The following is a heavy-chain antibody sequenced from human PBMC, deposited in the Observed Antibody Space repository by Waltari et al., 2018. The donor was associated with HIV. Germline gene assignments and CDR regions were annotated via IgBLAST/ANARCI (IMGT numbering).Heavy chain of an antibody. D-gene: IGHD5-12*01. J-gene: IGHJ4*02. V-gene: IGHV4-39*01. CDR1: GGSISSSSYY. CDR3: ARHFIGGLATIAY. Sequence: QLQLQESGPGLVKPLETLSLTCTVSGGSISSSSYYWGWIRQPPGKGLEWIGRIYYRRSTYYKPSLKSRVTISVDTSKNQFSLKLSSVTAADTAVYYCARHFIGGLATIAYWGQGTLVTVSS. CDR2: IYYRRST.